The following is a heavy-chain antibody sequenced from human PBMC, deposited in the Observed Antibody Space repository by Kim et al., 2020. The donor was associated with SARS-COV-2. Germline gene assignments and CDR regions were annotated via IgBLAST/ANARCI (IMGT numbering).Heavy chain of an antibody. V-gene: IGHV3-21*01. J-gene: IGHJ6*02. CDR2: ISGSSTFI. Sequence: GGSLRLSCAGSGFTFSTYRLNWVRQAPGKGLEWVSSISGSSTFIDYAESVKGRFTISRDNAKNSSYLQMNSLRVEDTGVYYCAREDFWSGYYPLDYYAMDVWGPGTTVIVSS. D-gene: IGHD3-3*01. CDR3: AREDFWSGYYPLDYYAMDV. CDR1: GFTFSTYR.